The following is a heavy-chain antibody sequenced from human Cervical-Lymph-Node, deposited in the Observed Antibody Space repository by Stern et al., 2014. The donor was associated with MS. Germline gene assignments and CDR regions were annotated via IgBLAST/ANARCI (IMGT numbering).Heavy chain of an antibody. CDR1: GFTFSVYG. CDR3: TKRESDFWSGGFDP. CDR2: ISYDGSNK. Sequence: VQLVESGGGVVQPGRSLRLSCAASGFTFSVYGIHWVRQAPGKGLEWVALISYDGSNKSYADSVKGRFTISRDNSKDTLYLQMNSLRSEDTAVYYCTKRESDFWSGGFDPWGQGTLVTVSS. D-gene: IGHD3-3*01. J-gene: IGHJ5*02. V-gene: IGHV3-30*18.